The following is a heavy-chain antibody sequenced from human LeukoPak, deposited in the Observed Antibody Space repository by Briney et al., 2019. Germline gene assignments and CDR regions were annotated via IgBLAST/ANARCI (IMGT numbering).Heavy chain of an antibody. V-gene: IGHV3-21*01. D-gene: IGHD2-21*02. CDR1: GFTFSSYS. CDR3: ARASYCGGDCYLTYYFDY. Sequence: GGSLRLSCAPSGFTFSSYSINWVRQAPGKGLEWLSSISSSSYIYYADSVKGRFTISRDNAKKSLYLQMNSLRAEDTAVYYCARASYCGGDCYLTYYFDYWGQGTLVTVSS. J-gene: IGHJ4*02. CDR2: ISSSSYI.